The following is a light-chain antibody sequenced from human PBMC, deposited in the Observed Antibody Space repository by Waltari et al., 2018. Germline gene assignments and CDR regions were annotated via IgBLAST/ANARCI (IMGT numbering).Light chain of an antibody. CDR1: ISTIGNSP. J-gene: IGLJ2*01. V-gene: IGLV1-44*01. Sequence: QSVMTQPPSASGTPGQRVLISCSGSISTIGNSPVNWYHQLRGAAPQVLIYSDDRRPSGVPDRFSGAKSGTSASLAITGLQSEDEADYYCASWDYRLNGILFGGGTRLTVL. CDR3: ASWDYRLNGIL. CDR2: SDD.